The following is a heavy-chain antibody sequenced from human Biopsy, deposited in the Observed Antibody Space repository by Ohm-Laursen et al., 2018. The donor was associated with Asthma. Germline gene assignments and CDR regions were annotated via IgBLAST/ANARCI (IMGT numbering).Heavy chain of an antibody. V-gene: IGHV3-48*02. CDR2: ISSSSSTI. J-gene: IGHJ4*02. CDR1: GFTFSSYS. CDR3: ARPRWGPYGY. D-gene: IGHD4-17*01. Sequence: SLRLSCTASGFTFSSYSMNWVRQAPGKGLEWVSYISSSSSTIYYADSVKGRFTISRNNAKNSLYLQMNSLRDEDTAVYYCARPRWGPYGYWGQGTLVTVSS.